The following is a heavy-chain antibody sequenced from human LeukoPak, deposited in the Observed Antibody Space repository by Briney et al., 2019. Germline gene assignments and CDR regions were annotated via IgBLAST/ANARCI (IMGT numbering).Heavy chain of an antibody. Sequence: PGGSLRLSCAASGFSFSSLSMNWVRQAPGKGPEWISYISSSSSAMYYADSVKGRFTISRDNAKNSLYLQMNSLRPEDTAVYYCARMGRGGYCTSTSCPGGNSWGQGTLVTVSS. V-gene: IGHV3-48*01. CDR2: ISSSSSAM. D-gene: IGHD2-2*01. J-gene: IGHJ4*02. CDR1: GFSFSSLS. CDR3: ARMGRGGYCTSTSCPGGNS.